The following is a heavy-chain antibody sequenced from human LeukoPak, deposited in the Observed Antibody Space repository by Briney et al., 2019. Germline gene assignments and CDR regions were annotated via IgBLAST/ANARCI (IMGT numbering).Heavy chain of an antibody. D-gene: IGHD5-18*01. J-gene: IGHJ4*02. CDR2: IYYSGST. CDR3: ARQRTSGYSYGYGY. V-gene: IGHV4-39*01. CDR1: XGXISSSSYY. Sequence: SETXSLTXTXXXGXISSSSYYWGWIRQPPGKGLEWIGSIYYSGSTYYNPSLKSRVTISVDTSKNQFSLKLSSVTAADTAVYYCARQRTSGYSYGYGYWGQGTLVTVSS.